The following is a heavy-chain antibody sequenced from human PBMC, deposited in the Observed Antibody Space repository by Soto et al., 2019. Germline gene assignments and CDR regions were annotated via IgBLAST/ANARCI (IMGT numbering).Heavy chain of an antibody. D-gene: IGHD2-15*01. V-gene: IGHV4-39*01. J-gene: IGHJ4*02. CDR2: IYYSGST. CDR3: ASSLGRLSNFDY. CDR1: GGSISSSSYY. Sequence: QLQLQESGPGLVKPSETLSLTCTVSGGSISSSSYYWGWIRQPPGKGLEWIGSIYYSGSTYYNPSLKRRVTISVDTSKNQFSLKLSSVTAADTAVYYCASSLGRLSNFDYWGQGTLVTVSS.